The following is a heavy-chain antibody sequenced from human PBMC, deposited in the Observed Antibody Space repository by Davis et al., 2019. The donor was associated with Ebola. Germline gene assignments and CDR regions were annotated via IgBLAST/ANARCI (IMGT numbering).Heavy chain of an antibody. Sequence: PGGSLRLSCAASGFTFNKYWMHWVRQAPGKGLVYVSRISSDAGITSYADSVKGRFTISRDNAKSTLYLQMNSLTAEDTAVYYCVRTTYGAPEYWGQGTLVTVSS. CDR2: ISSDAGIT. CDR3: VRTTYGAPEY. CDR1: GFTFNKYW. J-gene: IGHJ4*02. V-gene: IGHV3-74*01. D-gene: IGHD4-17*01.